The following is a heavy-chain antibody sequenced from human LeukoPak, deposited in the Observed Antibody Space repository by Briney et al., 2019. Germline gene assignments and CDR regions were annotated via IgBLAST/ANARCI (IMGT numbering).Heavy chain of an antibody. D-gene: IGHD3-22*01. CDR3: ARDVTQDYDSRTRSRGYFDY. J-gene: IGHJ4*02. CDR2: IYTSGST. Sequence: SETLSLTCTVSGGSISSGSYYWSWIRQPAGKGLEWIGRIYTSGSTNYNPSLKSRVTISVDTSKNQFSLKLSSVTAADTAVYYCARDVTQDYDSRTRSRGYFDYWGQGTLVTVSS. CDR1: GGSISSGSYY. V-gene: IGHV4-61*02.